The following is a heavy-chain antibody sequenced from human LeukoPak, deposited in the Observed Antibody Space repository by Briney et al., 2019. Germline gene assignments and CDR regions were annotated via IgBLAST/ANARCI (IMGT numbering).Heavy chain of an antibody. CDR3: AKPVLRFLEWPHNWFDP. J-gene: IGHJ5*02. V-gene: IGHV3-23*01. CDR1: GFAFSSYA. CDR2: ISGSGGST. D-gene: IGHD3-3*01. Sequence: GGSLRLSCEASGFAFSSYAMSWVRQAPGKGLEWVSAISGSGGSTYYADSVKGRFTISRDNSKNTLYLQMNSLRAEDTAVYYCAKPVLRFLEWPHNWFDPWGQGTLVTVSS.